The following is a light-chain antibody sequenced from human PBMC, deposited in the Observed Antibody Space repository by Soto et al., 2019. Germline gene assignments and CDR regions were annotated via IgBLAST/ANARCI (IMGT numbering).Light chain of an antibody. CDR2: DAS. CDR3: QQCNSYLYS. J-gene: IGKJ2*01. V-gene: IGKV1-13*02. CDR1: QGISSA. Sequence: AIQLTQSPSSLCASVEDRVTITCRASQGISSALAWYQQKPGKAPKLLIYDASSLESGVPSRFSGSGAGPDFILTIASLESEDFATYYCQQCNSYLYSLGKGNKLEIK.